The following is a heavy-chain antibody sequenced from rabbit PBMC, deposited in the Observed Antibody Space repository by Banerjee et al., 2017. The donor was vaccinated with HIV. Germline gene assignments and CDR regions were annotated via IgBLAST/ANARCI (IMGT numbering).Heavy chain of an antibody. D-gene: IGHD6-1*01. CDR3: ARDGYFDVNGYEYKL. Sequence: SGFDFSNYYMSWVRQAPGKGLEWIGAIYAGEGSIDYASWAKGRFTISKTSSTTVTLQMTSLTAADTATYFCARDGYFDVNGYEYKLWGPGTLVTV. V-gene: IGHV1S40*01. CDR2: IYAGEGSI. J-gene: IGHJ4*01. CDR1: GFDFSNYY.